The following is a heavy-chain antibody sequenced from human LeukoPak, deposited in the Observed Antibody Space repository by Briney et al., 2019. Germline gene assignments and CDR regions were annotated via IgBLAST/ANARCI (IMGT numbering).Heavy chain of an antibody. J-gene: IGHJ4*02. Sequence: PSETLSLTCTVSGVSISSSSYYWGWLRQPAGEGLEWIVSIYYSGSTYYTPSLKSLVTISVDTSKNQFSLKLSSVTAADTAVYYCARHNYDFWSPYDYWGQGTLVTVSS. CDR3: ARHNYDFWSPYDY. CDR2: IYYSGST. V-gene: IGHV4-39*01. D-gene: IGHD3-3*01. CDR1: GVSISSSSYY.